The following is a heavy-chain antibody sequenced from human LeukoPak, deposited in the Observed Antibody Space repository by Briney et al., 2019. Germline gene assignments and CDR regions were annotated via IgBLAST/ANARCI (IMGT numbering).Heavy chain of an antibody. V-gene: IGHV4-61*02. CDR3: AKITPPRGYKTPPDY. D-gene: IGHD5-18*01. CDR2: IYTSGST. CDR1: GGSISSGSYY. Sequence: SETLSLTCTVSGGSISSGSYYWSWIRQPAGKGLEWIGRIYTSGSTNYNPSLKSRVTISVDTSKNQFSLQLNSVTPEDTAVYYCAKITPPRGYKTPPDYWGQGTLVTVSS. J-gene: IGHJ4*02.